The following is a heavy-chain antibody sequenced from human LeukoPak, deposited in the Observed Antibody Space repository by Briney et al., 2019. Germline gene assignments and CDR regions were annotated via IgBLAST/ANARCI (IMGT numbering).Heavy chain of an antibody. CDR3: ARGPYSGSYFVGY. D-gene: IGHD1-26*01. CDR1: GGSFSGYY. V-gene: IGHV4-34*01. J-gene: IGHJ4*02. CDR2: INHSGST. Sequence: PSETLSLTCAVYGGSFSGYYWSWIRQPPGKGLEWIGEINHSGSTAYNPSLKSRVTISVDTSKNQFSLKLSSVTAADTAVYYCARGPYSGSYFVGYWGQGTLVTVSS.